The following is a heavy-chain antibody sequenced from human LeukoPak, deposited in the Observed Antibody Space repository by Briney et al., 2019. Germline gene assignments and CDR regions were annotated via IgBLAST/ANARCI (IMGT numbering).Heavy chain of an antibody. D-gene: IGHD3-22*01. J-gene: IGHJ3*02. Sequence: GGSLRLSCAASGFTFSSYSMNWVRQAPGKGLEWVSSISSSSSYIYYADSVKGRFTISRDNAKNSLYLQMNSLRAEDTAVYYCASDYDSSGYYYAAFDIWGQGTMVTVSS. CDR1: GFTFSSYS. CDR3: ASDYDSSGYYYAAFDI. V-gene: IGHV3-21*01. CDR2: ISSSSSYI.